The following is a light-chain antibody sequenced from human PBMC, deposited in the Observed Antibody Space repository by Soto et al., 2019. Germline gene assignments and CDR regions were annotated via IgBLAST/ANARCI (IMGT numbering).Light chain of an antibody. V-gene: IGKV2-30*02. Sequence: DVVITQSPLSLPITLGQPASLSCRSNQSLVHSEGIAYFSWFQQRPGRSPRRLIYKVSNRDSGVPARFSGSGSGTDFALKISRVEAEDVGVYYCMQALRTPLTFGQGRRLEIK. CDR3: MQALRTPLT. CDR1: QSLVHSEGIAY. CDR2: KVS. J-gene: IGKJ5*01.